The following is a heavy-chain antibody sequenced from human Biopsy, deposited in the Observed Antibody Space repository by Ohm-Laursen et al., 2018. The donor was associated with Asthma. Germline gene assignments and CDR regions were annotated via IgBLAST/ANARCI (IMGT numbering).Heavy chain of an antibody. CDR3: AREGVAGTHIED. J-gene: IGHJ4*02. V-gene: IGHV3-30*03. Sequence: SLRLSCSAPGLVFRTFGMHWVRQAPGKGLEWVAVISYDGSSIYYADSVKGRFTISRDNSKNTLSLQMNSLTAEDTAVYYCAREGVAGTHIEDWGQGTLVTVSS. CDR1: GLVFRTFG. D-gene: IGHD6-19*01. CDR2: ISYDGSSI.